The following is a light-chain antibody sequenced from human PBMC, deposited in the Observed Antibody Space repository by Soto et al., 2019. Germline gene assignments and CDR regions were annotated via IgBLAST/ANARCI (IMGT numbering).Light chain of an antibody. CDR2: DAS. Sequence: VLTQSPGTLSLSPGEGATLSCRASQRVASDLAWYLQKPGQPPRLLIYDASIRATGIPDRSSGSGSERDFTLTISRLEPEDAAVYYCQQYLNSPRTFGQGTKVEIK. CDR3: QQYLNSPRT. V-gene: IGKV3-20*01. CDR1: QRVASD. J-gene: IGKJ1*01.